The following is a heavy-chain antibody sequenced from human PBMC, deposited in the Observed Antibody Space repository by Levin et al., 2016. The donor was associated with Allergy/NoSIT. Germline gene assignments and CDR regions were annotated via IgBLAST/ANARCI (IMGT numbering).Heavy chain of an antibody. CDR2: IKQDGSEK. Sequence: WIRQPPGKGLEWVANIKQDGSEKYYVDSVEGRFTISRDNVKNSLYLQMNSLRAEDTAVYYCAREYYYNSGNYFLTYYFDYWGLGTLVTVSS. J-gene: IGHJ4*02. CDR3: AREYYYNSGNYFLTYYFDY. V-gene: IGHV3-7*01. D-gene: IGHD3-10*01.